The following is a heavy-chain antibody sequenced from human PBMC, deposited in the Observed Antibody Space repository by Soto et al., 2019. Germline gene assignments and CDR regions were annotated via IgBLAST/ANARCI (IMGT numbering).Heavy chain of an antibody. V-gene: IGHV1-8*01. J-gene: IGHJ4*02. Sequence: QVQLVQSGAEVKKPGASVKVSCKASGYTFTSYDINWVRQATGQGLEWMGWMNPNSGNTGYAQKFQGRVTMTRNTSISTAYMELSSLRSEDTAVYYCARGVFSQWYDFWSGWPTDDYWGQGTLVTVSS. CDR1: GYTFTSYD. CDR3: ARGVFSQWYDFWSGWPTDDY. CDR2: MNPNSGNT. D-gene: IGHD3-3*01.